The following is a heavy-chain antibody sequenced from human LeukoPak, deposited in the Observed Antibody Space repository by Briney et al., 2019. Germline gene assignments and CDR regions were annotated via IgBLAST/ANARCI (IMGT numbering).Heavy chain of an antibody. D-gene: IGHD4-23*01. Sequence: PSETLSLTCTVSGGSISSYYWSWIRQPPGKGLEWIGYMYYSGSTNYNPSLKSRVTISVDTSKNQLSLKLSSVTATDTAVYYCASWPDYGGTSIDLWGRSTLVTVSS. CDR1: GGSISSYY. J-gene: IGHJ2*01. V-gene: IGHV4-59*01. CDR3: ASWPDYGGTSIDL. CDR2: MYYSGST.